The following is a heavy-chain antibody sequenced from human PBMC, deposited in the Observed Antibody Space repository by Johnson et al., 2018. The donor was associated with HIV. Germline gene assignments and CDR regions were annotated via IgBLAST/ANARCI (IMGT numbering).Heavy chain of an antibody. CDR3: AKASPTFDI. CDR1: GFTISSNY. Sequence: VQLVESGGGLVQPGGSLRLSCAASGFTISSNYMSWVRQAPGKGLEWVSLIYSGGSTYYADSVKGRFTISRDNSKNTLYLQMNSLKIEDTALYYCAKASPTFDIWGQGTMVTVSS. V-gene: IGHV3-66*01. CDR2: IYSGGST. J-gene: IGHJ3*02.